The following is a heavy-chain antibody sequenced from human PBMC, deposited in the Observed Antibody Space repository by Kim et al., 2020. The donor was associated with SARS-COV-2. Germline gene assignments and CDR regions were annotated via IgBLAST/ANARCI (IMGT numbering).Heavy chain of an antibody. D-gene: IGHD5-12*01. J-gene: IGHJ3*02. Sequence: ASVKVSCKASGYTFTSYDINWVRQATGQGLEWMGWMNPNSGNTGYAQKFQGRVTMTRNTSISTAYMELSSLRSEDTAVYYCARGYPPGWKWLRFGWWDDAFDIWGQGTMVTVS. CDR2: MNPNSGNT. CDR1: GYTFTSYD. CDR3: ARGYPPGWKWLRFGWWDDAFDI. V-gene: IGHV1-8*01.